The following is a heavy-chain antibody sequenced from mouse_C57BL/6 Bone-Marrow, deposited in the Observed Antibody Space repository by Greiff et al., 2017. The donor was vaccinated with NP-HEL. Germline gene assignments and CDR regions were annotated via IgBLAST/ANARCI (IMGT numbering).Heavy chain of an antibody. V-gene: IGHV14-3*01. J-gene: IGHJ2*01. CDR3: ARTTTKGY. CDR2: VDPANGNT. Sequence: HLQQSVAELVRPGASVKLSCTASGFNIKNTYMQWVKQRPERGMEGRGRVDPANGNTKYAPKFQGKATITADTSSNTAYLQLSSLTSEDTAIYYCARTTTKGYWGQGTTLTVSS. D-gene: IGHD1-1*01. CDR1: GFNIKNTY.